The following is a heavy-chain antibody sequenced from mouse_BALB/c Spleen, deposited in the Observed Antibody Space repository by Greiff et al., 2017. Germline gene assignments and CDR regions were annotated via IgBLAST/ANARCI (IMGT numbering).Heavy chain of an antibody. CDR3: TGTVTRAMDY. J-gene: IGHJ4*01. CDR2: ISSGSSTT. D-gene: IGHD2-12*01. Sequence: EVQLMESGGGLVQPGGSRKLSCAASGFTFSSFGMHWVRQAPEKGLEWVAYISSGSSTTYYADTVKGRCTITRDNTKHTLFLQMTSLRSEDTAKYYCTGTVTRAMDYWGQGTSVTVSS. CDR1: GFTFSSFG. V-gene: IGHV5-17*02.